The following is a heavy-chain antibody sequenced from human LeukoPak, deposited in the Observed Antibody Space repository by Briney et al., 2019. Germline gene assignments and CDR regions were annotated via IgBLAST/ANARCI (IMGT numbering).Heavy chain of an antibody. Sequence: SETLSLTCTVSGGYIRSYYWSWLRPPPGRALAWIGYCNDRGSTNHNPSLKSRVTRSVDTTKNQFSLKLSSVTAADTAVYYCARFSDGVRGVPGFDYWGQGTLFSASS. CDR1: GGYIRSYY. D-gene: IGHD3-10*01. J-gene: IGHJ4*02. V-gene: IGHV4-59*08. CDR2: CNDRGST. CDR3: ARFSDGVRGVPGFDY.